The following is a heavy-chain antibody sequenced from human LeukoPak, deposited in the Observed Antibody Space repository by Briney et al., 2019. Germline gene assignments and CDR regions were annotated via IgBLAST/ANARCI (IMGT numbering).Heavy chain of an antibody. CDR3: TLRQSGYLDY. Sequence: GGSLRLSCAASGFTFSGSAMHWVRQASGKGLEWIGRIRSKANSYATAYAASVKGRFTISRDDSKNTAYLQMNSLKTEDTAVYYCTLRQSGYLDYWGQGTLVTVSS. J-gene: IGHJ4*02. CDR1: GFTFSGSA. D-gene: IGHD2-15*01. CDR2: IRSKANSYAT. V-gene: IGHV3-73*01.